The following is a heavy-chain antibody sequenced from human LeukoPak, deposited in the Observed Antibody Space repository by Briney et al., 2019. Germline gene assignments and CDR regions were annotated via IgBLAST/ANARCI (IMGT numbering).Heavy chain of an antibody. D-gene: IGHD3-9*01. V-gene: IGHV4-4*02. Sequence: SETLSLTCAVSGGSISSSNWWSWVRQPPGKGLEWIGEIYHSGSTNYNPSLKSRVTISVDKSKNQFSLKLSSVTAADTAVYYCARDHASLRYLAKGNWFDPWGQGTLVTVSS. CDR3: ARDHASLRYLAKGNWFDP. CDR2: IYHSGST. CDR1: GGSISSSNW. J-gene: IGHJ5*02.